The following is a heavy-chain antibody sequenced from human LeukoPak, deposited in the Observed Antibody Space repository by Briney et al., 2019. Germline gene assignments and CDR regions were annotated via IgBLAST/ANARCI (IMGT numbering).Heavy chain of an antibody. Sequence: ASVTVSCKASGYTFTGYYMHWVRQAPGQGLEWMGWINPNTGGTNYAQKFQGRVTMTRDTSISTAYMELSSLRSDDTAVYYCARAMYSSGWYPSDYCRERTLVTVSS. V-gene: IGHV1-2*02. D-gene: IGHD6-19*01. CDR3: ARAMYSSGWYPSDY. CDR1: GYTFTGYY. CDR2: INPNTGGT. J-gene: IGHJ4*02.